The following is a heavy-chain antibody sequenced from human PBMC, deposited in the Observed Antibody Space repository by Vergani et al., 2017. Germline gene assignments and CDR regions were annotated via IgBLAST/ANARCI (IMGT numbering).Heavy chain of an antibody. CDR3: AKDRPHDGFGELFRPYYYYGMDV. CDR1: GFTFSSYG. J-gene: IGHJ6*02. Sequence: QVQLVESGGGVVQPGRSLRLSCAASGFTFSSYGMHWVRQAPGKGLEWVAVISYDGSNKYYADSVKGRFTISRYNSKNTLYLQMNSLRAEDTAVYYCAKDRPHDGFGELFRPYYYYGMDVWGQGTTVTVSS. CDR2: ISYDGSNK. V-gene: IGHV3-30*18. D-gene: IGHD3-10*01.